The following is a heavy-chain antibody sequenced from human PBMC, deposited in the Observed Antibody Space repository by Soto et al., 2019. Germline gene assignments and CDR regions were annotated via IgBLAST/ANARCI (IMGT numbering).Heavy chain of an antibody. J-gene: IGHJ6*02. CDR3: AKNLGGYCSGGSCYSLYYYGMDV. D-gene: IGHD2-15*01. V-gene: IGHV3-23*01. Sequence: EVQLLESGGGLVQPGGSLRLSCAASGFTFSSYAMSWVRQAPGQGLEWVSAISGSGGSTYYADSVKGRFTISRDNSKNTLYLQMNSLRPEDTALYYCAKNLGGYCSGGSCYSLYYYGMDVWGQGTTVTVSS. CDR2: ISGSGGST. CDR1: GFTFSSYA.